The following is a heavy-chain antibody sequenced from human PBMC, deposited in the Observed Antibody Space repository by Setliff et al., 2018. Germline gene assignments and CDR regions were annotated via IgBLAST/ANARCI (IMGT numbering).Heavy chain of an antibody. D-gene: IGHD6-19*01. V-gene: IGHV3-30*02. CDR2: IKYDGSYI. Sequence: GGSLRLSCAASGFTFSTYGMHWVRQPPGKGLEWVTFIKYDGSYIDYTDSVKGRFTLSRDNSKNTLYLQMNSLRAEDTALYYCAKDIAQWLVLDAFDIWGQGTMVTVSS. J-gene: IGHJ3*02. CDR1: GFTFSTYG. CDR3: AKDIAQWLVLDAFDI.